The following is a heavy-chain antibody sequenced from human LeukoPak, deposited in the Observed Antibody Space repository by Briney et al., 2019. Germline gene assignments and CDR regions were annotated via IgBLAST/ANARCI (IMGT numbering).Heavy chain of an antibody. V-gene: IGHV1-2*02. Sequence: ASVKVSCKASGYTFTGYYMHWVRQAPGQGPEWMGWINPNTGDTHYAQKFQGRVTLTRDTSITTVYMELSRLTSDDTAVYYCARTQDVTYHYYYMDVWGTGTTVTVSS. CDR1: GYTFTGYY. CDR3: ARTQDVTYHYYYMDV. CDR2: INPNTGDT. J-gene: IGHJ6*03. D-gene: IGHD2-21*01.